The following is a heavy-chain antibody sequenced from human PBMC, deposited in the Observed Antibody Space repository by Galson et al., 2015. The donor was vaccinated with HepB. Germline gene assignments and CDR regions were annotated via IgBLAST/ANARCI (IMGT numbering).Heavy chain of an antibody. D-gene: IGHD4-23*01. J-gene: IGHJ4*02. CDR2: INPTSGSM. CDR3: ARDADYSGNSIRLDY. CDR1: GSTFTNFF. Sequence: SVKVSCKASGSTFTNFFIHWVRQAPGQGLEWVGIINPTSGSMSFAQKFQGRVTMTRDTSTSTVYMDLSSLRSGDTAVYYCARDADYSGNSIRLDYWGQGTLVTVSS. V-gene: IGHV1-46*01.